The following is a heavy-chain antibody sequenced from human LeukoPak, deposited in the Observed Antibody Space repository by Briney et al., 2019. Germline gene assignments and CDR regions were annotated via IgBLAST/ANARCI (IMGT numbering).Heavy chain of an antibody. Sequence: GGSLRLSCAASGFTFSSYAMSWVRQAPGKGLEWVSAISGSGGSTYYADSVKGRFTISRDNSKNTLYLQMNSLRAEDTVVYYCAKSRGRYFDWPNYGMDVWGQGTTVTVSS. CDR2: ISGSGGST. J-gene: IGHJ6*02. V-gene: IGHV3-23*01. CDR1: GFTFSSYA. CDR3: AKSRGRYFDWPNYGMDV. D-gene: IGHD3-9*01.